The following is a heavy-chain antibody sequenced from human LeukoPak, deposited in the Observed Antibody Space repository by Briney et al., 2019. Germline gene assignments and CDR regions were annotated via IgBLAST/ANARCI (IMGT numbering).Heavy chain of an antibody. Sequence: PSETLSLTCAVYGGSFSGYYWSWIRQPPGKGLEWIGEINHSGSTNYNPSLKSRVTISVDTSKNQFSLKLSSVTAADTAVYYCARLKLRGYYYYYMDVWGKGTTVTVSS. V-gene: IGHV4-34*01. D-gene: IGHD3-10*01. CDR1: GGSFSGYY. CDR2: INHSGST. J-gene: IGHJ6*03. CDR3: ARLKLRGYYYYYMDV.